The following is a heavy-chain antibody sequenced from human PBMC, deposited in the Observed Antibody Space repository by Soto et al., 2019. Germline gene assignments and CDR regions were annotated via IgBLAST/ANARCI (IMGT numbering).Heavy chain of an antibody. J-gene: IGHJ3*02. Sequence: GGSLRLSCAASGFTFSSYAMSWVRQAPGKGLEWVSAISGSGGSTYYADSVKGRFTISRDNSKNTLYLQMNSLRAEDTAVYYCAKGASGSYYRRWAFDIWGQGTMVTVSS. V-gene: IGHV3-23*01. CDR2: ISGSGGST. CDR3: AKGASGSYYRRWAFDI. CDR1: GFTFSSYA. D-gene: IGHD1-26*01.